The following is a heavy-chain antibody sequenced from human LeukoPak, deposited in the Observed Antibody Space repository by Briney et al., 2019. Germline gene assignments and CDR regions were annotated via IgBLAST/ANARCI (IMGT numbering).Heavy chain of an antibody. CDR1: GFTFSKFG. CDR3: ARDLGIFGDYCF. D-gene: IGHD2-15*01. J-gene: IGHJ4*02. V-gene: IGHV3-30*02. Sequence: PGGSLRLSCTTSGFTFSKFGMNWVRQAPDKGLEWLAFIRYNGNNKYSADSVKGRFTISRDNSRNTLFLQMNRLTSEDTAVYYCARDLGIFGDYCFGGQGTLVIVSS. CDR2: IRYNGNNK.